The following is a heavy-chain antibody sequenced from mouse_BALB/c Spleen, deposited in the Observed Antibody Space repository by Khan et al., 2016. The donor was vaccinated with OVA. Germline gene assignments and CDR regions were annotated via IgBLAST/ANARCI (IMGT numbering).Heavy chain of an antibody. CDR2: ISTYSGNT. D-gene: IGHD2-3*01. V-gene: IGHV1S137*01. J-gene: IGHJ2*01. CDR1: GYTFTDYA. Sequence: VQLQESGPELVRPGVSVKISCKGSGYTFTDYAMYWVKQSHAKSLEWIGLISTYSGNTNYKQKFKGKATMTVDKSSSTAYMELARLTSEDSAIYYCARPAYDGYFDYWGQCTTLTVSS. CDR3: ARPAYDGYFDY.